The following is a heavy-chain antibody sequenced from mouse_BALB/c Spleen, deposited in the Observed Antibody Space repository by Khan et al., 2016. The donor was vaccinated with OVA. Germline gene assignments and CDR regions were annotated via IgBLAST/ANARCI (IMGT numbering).Heavy chain of an antibody. J-gene: IGHJ3*01. CDR3: ARSPPVGDFWFAY. CDR2: ISYSGST. CDR1: GYSITSDYA. Sequence: QLEESGPGLVKPSQSLSLTCTVTGYSITSDYAWNWIRQFPGNKLEWMGYISYSGSTSYNPSLKSRISITRDTSKNQFFLQLNSVATEDTATYYGARSPPVGDFWFAYWGQGTLVTVSA. V-gene: IGHV3-2*02. D-gene: IGHD3-3*01.